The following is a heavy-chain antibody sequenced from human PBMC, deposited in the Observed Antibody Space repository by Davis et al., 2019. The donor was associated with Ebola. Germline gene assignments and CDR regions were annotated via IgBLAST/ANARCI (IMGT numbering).Heavy chain of an antibody. J-gene: IGHJ4*02. CDR2: IYTSGST. V-gene: IGHV4-4*07. CDR1: GGSIRDYY. Sequence: PSETLSLTCSVSGGSIRDYYWSWIRQPAGKGLEWIGHIYTSGSTNYNPSLKSRVTISVDTSKNQFSLKLSSVTAADTAVYYCARSSNSWAIRTFDYWGQGTLVTVSS. CDR3: ARSSNSWAIRTFDY. D-gene: IGHD6-13*01.